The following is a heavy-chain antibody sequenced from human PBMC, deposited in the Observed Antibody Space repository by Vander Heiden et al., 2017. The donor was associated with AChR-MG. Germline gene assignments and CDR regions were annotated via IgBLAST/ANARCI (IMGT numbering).Heavy chain of an antibody. CDR3: AKDLIAAAGTGEYFQH. CDR2: ISGSGGST. CDR1: GFPFSRYA. D-gene: IGHD6-13*01. Sequence: EVQLLESGGGLVQPGGSLRLSCAASGFPFSRYAMSWVRQAPGKGLEWVSAISGSGGSTYYADSVKGRFTISRDNSKNTLYLQMNSRRAEDTAVYYCAKDLIAAAGTGEYFQHWGQGTLVTVSS. J-gene: IGHJ1*01. V-gene: IGHV3-23*01.